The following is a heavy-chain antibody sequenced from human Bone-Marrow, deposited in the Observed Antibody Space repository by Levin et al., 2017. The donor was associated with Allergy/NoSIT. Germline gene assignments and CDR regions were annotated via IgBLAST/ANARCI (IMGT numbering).Heavy chain of an antibody. CDR3: ARGPPIRL. J-gene: IGHJ4*02. CDR1: GASISGSNYY. D-gene: IGHD2-2*02. Sequence: SQTLSLTCTVSGASISGSNYYWDWIRQHPGKGLQWIGYIYYTGNTYYNPSLKSRVSISIDTSKNQFSLKLTSVTAADTAVYYCARGPPIRLWGQGTLVTVSS. CDR2: IYYTGNT. V-gene: IGHV4-31*03.